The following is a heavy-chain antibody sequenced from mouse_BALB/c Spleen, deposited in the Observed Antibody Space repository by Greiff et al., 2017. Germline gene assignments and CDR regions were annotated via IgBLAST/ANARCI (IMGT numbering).Heavy chain of an antibody. V-gene: IGHV1-5*01. J-gene: IGHJ3*01. CDR1: GYTFTSYW. CDR3: TRATMISPWFAY. Sequence: EVQLQQSGTVLARPGASVKMSCKASGYTFTSYWMHWVKQRPGQGLEWIGAIYPGNSDTSYNQKFKGKAKLTAVTSTSTAYMELSSLTNEDSAVYFCTRATMISPWFAYWGQGTLVTVSA. CDR2: IYPGNSDT. D-gene: IGHD2-4*01.